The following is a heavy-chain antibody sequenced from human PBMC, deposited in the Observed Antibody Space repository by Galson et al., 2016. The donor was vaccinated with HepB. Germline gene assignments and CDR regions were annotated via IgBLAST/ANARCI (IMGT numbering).Heavy chain of an antibody. Sequence: SLRLSCAASGSMFSRFWMHWVRQAPGKGLVWVSCINKDGSITKYADYVKGRFTISRDNAKNTLYLQMNSLGAEDTAVYYCAKDERGSYYFYGMDVWGQGTVFTVSS. J-gene: IGHJ6*02. CDR3: AKDERGSYYFYGMDV. D-gene: IGHD1-26*01. CDR2: INKDGSIT. V-gene: IGHV3-74*01. CDR1: GSMFSRFW.